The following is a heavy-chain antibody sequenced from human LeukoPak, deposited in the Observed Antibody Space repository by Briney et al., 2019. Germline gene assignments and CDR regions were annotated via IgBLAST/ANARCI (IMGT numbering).Heavy chain of an antibody. CDR2: IYHSGST. CDR3: ARAEGQQWRYFDY. Sequence: SQTLSLTCTVSGGSISSGGYYWSWIRQPPGKGLEWIGYIYHSGSTYYNPSLKSRVTISVDRSKNQFSLKLSSVTAADTAVYYCARAEGQQWRYFDYWGQGILVTVSS. J-gene: IGHJ4*02. CDR1: GGSISSGGYY. D-gene: IGHD6-19*01. V-gene: IGHV4-30-2*01.